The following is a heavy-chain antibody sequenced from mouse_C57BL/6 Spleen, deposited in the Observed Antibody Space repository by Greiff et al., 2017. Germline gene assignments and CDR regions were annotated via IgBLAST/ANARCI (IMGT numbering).Heavy chain of an antibody. CDR2: IHPNSGST. V-gene: IGHV1-64*01. CDR3: AKHYSKWGGFDY. D-gene: IGHD2-5*01. Sequence: QVQLQQPGAELVKPGASVKLSCKASGYTFTSYWMHWVKQRPGQGLEWIGMIHPNSGSTNYNEKFKSKATLTVDKSSSTAYMQLSSLTSEDSAVYYCAKHYSKWGGFDYWGQGTTLTVSS. CDR1: GYTFTSYW. J-gene: IGHJ2*01.